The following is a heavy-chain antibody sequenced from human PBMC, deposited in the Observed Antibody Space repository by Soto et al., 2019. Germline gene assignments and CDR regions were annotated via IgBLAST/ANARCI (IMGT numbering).Heavy chain of an antibody. Sequence: GGSLRLSCAASGFTFSSYWMHWVRQAPGKGLVWVSRINSDGSSTSYADSVKGRFTISRDNAKNTLYLQMNSLRAEDTAVYYFARDGWETKEDYYYYGMDVWGQGTTVTVSS. J-gene: IGHJ6*02. CDR1: GFTFSSYW. D-gene: IGHD1-26*01. V-gene: IGHV3-74*01. CDR2: INSDGSST. CDR3: ARDGWETKEDYYYYGMDV.